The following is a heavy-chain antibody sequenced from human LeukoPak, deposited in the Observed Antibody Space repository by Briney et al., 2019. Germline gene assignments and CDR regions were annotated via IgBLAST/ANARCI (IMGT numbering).Heavy chain of an antibody. D-gene: IGHD6-13*01. V-gene: IGHV1-8*01. J-gene: IGHJ6*02. CDR1: GDTFTSYD. Sequence: GASVKVSCKASGDTFTSYDINWVRQATGQGLEWMGWMNPNSGNTGYAQKFQGRVTMTRNTSISTAYMELSSLRSEDTAVYYCARDGSSSWYVGYYYYYGMDVWGQGTTVTVSS. CDR2: MNPNSGNT. CDR3: ARDGSSSWYVGYYYYYGMDV.